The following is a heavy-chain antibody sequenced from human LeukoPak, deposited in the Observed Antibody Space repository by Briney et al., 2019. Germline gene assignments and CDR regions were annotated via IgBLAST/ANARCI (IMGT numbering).Heavy chain of an antibody. CDR1: GGSNNSYY. CDR2: THPSGNS. Sequence: SETLSLTCTVSGGSNNSYYWSWIRQPPGKGLEWIGYTHPSGNSNYSPSLKSRVTISIDTSRNQFSLKLSSVTAADTAVYYCARKAPKKGWFDPWGQGTLVTVSS. CDR3: ARKAPKKGWFDP. V-gene: IGHV4-4*09. J-gene: IGHJ5*02.